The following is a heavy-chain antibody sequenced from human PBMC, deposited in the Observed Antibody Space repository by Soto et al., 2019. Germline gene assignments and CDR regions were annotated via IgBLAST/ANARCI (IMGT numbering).Heavy chain of an antibody. V-gene: IGHV1-69*01. CDR3: ARGGSGYTWFNEF. CDR2: IFPVFQTA. Sequence: QEQLVQSGAEVKKPGSSVKVSCKASGGLFSSYPISWVRQAPGQGLEWMGGIFPVFQTAYYTQRFQGRVTITADESTNTAYMELSSLRSEDTAIYYCARGGSGYTWFNEFWGQGTLVTVSS. J-gene: IGHJ4*02. CDR1: GGLFSSYP. D-gene: IGHD3-22*01.